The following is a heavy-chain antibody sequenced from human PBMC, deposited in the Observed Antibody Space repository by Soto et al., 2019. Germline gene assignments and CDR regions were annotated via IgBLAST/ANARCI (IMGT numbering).Heavy chain of an antibody. CDR1: GFIFGSYG. V-gene: IGHV3-7*01. CDR3: ARGASQWLVGDY. D-gene: IGHD6-19*01. Sequence: XGSLRRSCAASGFIFGSYGVDWVRQAPGKGLQWVANIKRDGSETYYEDSVRGRFTISRDNAKKSLYLQMNSLRAEDTAMYFCARGASQWLVGDYCGQGALVTVSS. J-gene: IGHJ4*02. CDR2: IKRDGSET.